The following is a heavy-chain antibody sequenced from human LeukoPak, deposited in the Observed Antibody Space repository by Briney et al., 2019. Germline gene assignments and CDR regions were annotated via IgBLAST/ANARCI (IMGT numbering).Heavy chain of an antibody. CDR2: ISGSGGST. CDR3: AKDSRTTRLVPNYFDY. Sequence: GGSLTLSCAASGFTFSSYAMSWVRQAPGKGLEWVSAISGSGGSTYYADSVKGRFTISRDNSKNTLYLQMNSLRAEDTAVYYCAKDSRTTRLVPNYFDYWGQGTLVTVSS. D-gene: IGHD6-19*01. J-gene: IGHJ4*02. V-gene: IGHV3-23*01. CDR1: GFTFSSYA.